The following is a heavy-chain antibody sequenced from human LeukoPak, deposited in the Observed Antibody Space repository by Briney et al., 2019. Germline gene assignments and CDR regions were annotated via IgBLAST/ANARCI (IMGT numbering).Heavy chain of an antibody. Sequence: GGSLRLSCAASGFTVSSNYMSWVRQAPGKGLEGVSVIYSGGSTSYADSVKGRFTISRDNSKNSLYLQMNSLRAEETAVYYCARDLTFDYWGQGTLVTVSS. CDR1: GFTVSSNY. CDR2: IYSGGST. CDR3: ARDLTFDY. J-gene: IGHJ4*02. V-gene: IGHV3-53*01.